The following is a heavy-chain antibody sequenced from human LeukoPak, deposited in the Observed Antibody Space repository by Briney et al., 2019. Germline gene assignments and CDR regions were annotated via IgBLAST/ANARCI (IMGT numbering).Heavy chain of an antibody. Sequence: SVKVSCKASGGTFSSYAISWVRQAPGQGLEWMGGIIPIFGTANYAQKFQGRVAITADESTSTAYMELSSLRSEDTAVYYCARATIQYSGYDYHYYYYMDVWGKGTTVTVSS. CDR3: ARATIQYSGYDYHYYYYMDV. D-gene: IGHD5-12*01. V-gene: IGHV1-69*13. CDR2: IIPIFGTA. CDR1: GGTFSSYA. J-gene: IGHJ6*03.